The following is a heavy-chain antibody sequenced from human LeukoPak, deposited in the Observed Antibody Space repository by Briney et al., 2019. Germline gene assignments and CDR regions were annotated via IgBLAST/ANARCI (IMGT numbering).Heavy chain of an antibody. Sequence: PSETLSLTCAVSGYSISSGYYWGWTRPPPGEGLEWIGSIYHSGSTYYNPSLKSRVTISVDTSKNQFSLKLSSVTAADTAVYYCAREGNYGDYFIDYWGQGTLVTVSS. J-gene: IGHJ4*02. D-gene: IGHD4-17*01. V-gene: IGHV4-38-2*02. CDR1: GYSISSGYY. CDR2: IYHSGST. CDR3: AREGNYGDYFIDY.